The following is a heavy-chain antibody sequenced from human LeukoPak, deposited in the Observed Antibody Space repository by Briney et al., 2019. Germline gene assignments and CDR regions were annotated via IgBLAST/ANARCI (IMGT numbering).Heavy chain of an antibody. V-gene: IGHV1-69*05. J-gene: IGHJ4*02. CDR3: ASGGYSYGPTGY. Sequence: SVKVSCKASGGTFSSYAISWVRQAPGQGLEWMGGIIPIFGTANYAQKFQGRVTITTDESTSTAYMELNSLRYEDTAVYYCASGGYSYGPTGYWGQGTLVTVSS. CDR1: GGTFSSYA. CDR2: IIPIFGTA. D-gene: IGHD5-18*01.